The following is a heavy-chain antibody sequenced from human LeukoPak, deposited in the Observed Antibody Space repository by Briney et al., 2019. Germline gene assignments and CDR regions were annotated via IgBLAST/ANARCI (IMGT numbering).Heavy chain of an antibody. J-gene: IGHJ4*02. CDR1: GFTFSSYW. CDR2: IKQDGSEK. Sequence: GGSLRLSCTASGFTFSSYWMSWVRQAPGKGLEWVANIKQDGSEKYYVGSVKGRFTISRDNAKNSLYLQMNSLRAEDTAVYYCARDLNDYVWGSYRPHYFDYWGQGTLVTVSS. CDR3: ARDLNDYVWGSYRPHYFDY. D-gene: IGHD3-16*02. V-gene: IGHV3-7*01.